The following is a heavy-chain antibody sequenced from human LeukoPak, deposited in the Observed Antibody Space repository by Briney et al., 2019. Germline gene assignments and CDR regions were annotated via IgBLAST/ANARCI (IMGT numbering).Heavy chain of an antibody. CDR2: ISAYNGNT. CDR1: GYPFTSYG. CDR3: ARVDSSGYLRGGWFDP. J-gene: IGHJ5*02. D-gene: IGHD3-22*01. V-gene: IGHV1-18*01. Sequence: ASVKVSCRASGYPFTSYGISWVRQAPGQGLEWMGWISAYNGNTNYAQKLQGRVTMTTDTSTSTAYMELRSLRSDDTAVYYCARVDSSGYLRGGWFDPWGQGTLVTVSS.